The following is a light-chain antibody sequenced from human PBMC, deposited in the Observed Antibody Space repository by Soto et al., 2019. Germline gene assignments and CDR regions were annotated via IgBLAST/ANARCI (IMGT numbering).Light chain of an antibody. CDR3: QQYNNSPRT. V-gene: IGKV3-15*01. J-gene: IGKJ1*01. CDR1: QSVSSN. CDR2: GAS. Sequence: EIVMTQSPATLSVSPGERATLSCRASQSVSSNLAWYQQKPGQAPRLLIYGASARATGIPVRFSGSGSGTEFNITISSLHYEDVAVYCCQQYNNSPRTFGQGTKVEIK.